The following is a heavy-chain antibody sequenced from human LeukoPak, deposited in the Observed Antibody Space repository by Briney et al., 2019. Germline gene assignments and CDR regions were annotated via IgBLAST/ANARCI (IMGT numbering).Heavy chain of an antibody. V-gene: IGHV3-23*01. CDR1: GFTFSSYA. Sequence: GGSLRLSCAASGFTFSSYAMSWVRQAPGKGLEWVSAISGSGGSTYYADSVKGRFTISRDAASKSLYLQMKSLRAEDTAVYFCTRDQDAGYGLGYWGQGTLVTVSS. CDR2: ISGSGGST. J-gene: IGHJ4*02. D-gene: IGHD3-22*01. CDR3: TRDQDAGYGLGY.